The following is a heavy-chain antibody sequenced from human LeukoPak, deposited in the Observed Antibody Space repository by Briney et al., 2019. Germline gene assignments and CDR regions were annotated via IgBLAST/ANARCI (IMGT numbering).Heavy chain of an antibody. CDR3: ARVDYGGNSGYYGMDV. D-gene: IGHD4-23*01. CDR2: IWHDGSNK. V-gene: IGHV3-33*01. Sequence: PGRSLRLSCAASGFTFSSYGMHWVRQAPGKGLEWVALIWHDGSNKYYADSVKGRFTISRDNSKNTLYLQMNSLRAEDTAVYYCARVDYGGNSGYYGMDVWGQGTTVTVSS. CDR1: GFTFSSYG. J-gene: IGHJ6*02.